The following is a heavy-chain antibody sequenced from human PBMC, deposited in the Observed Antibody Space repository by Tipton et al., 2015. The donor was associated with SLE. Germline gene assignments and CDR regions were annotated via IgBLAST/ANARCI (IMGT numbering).Heavy chain of an antibody. J-gene: IGHJ3*02. CDR1: GFTFSNYA. Sequence: SLRLSCAASGFTFSNYAMSWVRQAPGKGLEWVSTVTTSGFGTYYADSLKGQFTISRDNSKNTLYLQMNSLRAEDTAVYYCAKGGSSDAFDIWGQGTMVTVSS. V-gene: IGHV3-23*01. CDR2: VTTSGFGT. D-gene: IGHD6-6*01. CDR3: AKGGSSDAFDI.